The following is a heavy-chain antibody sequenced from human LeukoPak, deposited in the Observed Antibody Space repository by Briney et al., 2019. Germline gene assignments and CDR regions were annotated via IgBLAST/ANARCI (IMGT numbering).Heavy chain of an antibody. CDR1: GLTVSSNY. D-gene: IGHD1-26*01. Sequence: GGSLRLSCGASGLTVSSNYMSWVRQAPGKGLEWVSVTYSGGSTYYADSVKGRFTISRDKSKNTLYLQMNSLRAEDTAMYYCASTLVGTTSGYSWGQGTLVIVSS. J-gene: IGHJ5*02. CDR2: TYSGGST. V-gene: IGHV3-53*01. CDR3: ASTLVGTTSGYS.